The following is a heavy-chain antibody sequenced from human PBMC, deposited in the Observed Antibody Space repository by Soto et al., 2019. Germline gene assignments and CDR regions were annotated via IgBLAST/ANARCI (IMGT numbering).Heavy chain of an antibody. V-gene: IGHV4-34*01. Sequence: SESLSLTCAVYGGSFSGNFWTWIRQPPGKGLEWIGEINYTGSTNYSPSLKSRVTMSLDTSNNQFSLRLSSVTAADTAVYYCAGGRAAGGRSTDYWGQGTLVTVYS. CDR1: GGSFSGNF. CDR3: AGGRAAGGRSTDY. J-gene: IGHJ4*02. D-gene: IGHD1-26*01. CDR2: INYTGST.